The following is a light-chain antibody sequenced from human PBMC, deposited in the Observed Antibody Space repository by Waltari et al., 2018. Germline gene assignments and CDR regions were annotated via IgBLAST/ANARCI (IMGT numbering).Light chain of an antibody. J-gene: IGLJ3*02. CDR3: QLVESTSDQPGG. CDR1: DIGRKS. V-gene: IGLV3-21*03. Sequence: SSVLTQPPSVSVAPGTTARITCGGNDIGRKSWHWYQQTTGRAPVLVVYDDTERPPVIPARFSRSNSGCTPTLPSPRVAAGDEADYSCQLVESTSDQPGGFGGGTQLTVL. CDR2: DDT.